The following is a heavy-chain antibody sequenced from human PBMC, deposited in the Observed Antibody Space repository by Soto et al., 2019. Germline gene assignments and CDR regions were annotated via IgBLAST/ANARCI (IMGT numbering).Heavy chain of an antibody. D-gene: IGHD2-2*01. J-gene: IGHJ1*01. CDR2: IYYSGST. V-gene: IGHV4-59*08. CDR3: ARHDSPNQSTLRVYFQH. CDR1: GGSISSYY. Sequence: SETLSLTCTVSGGSISSYYWSWIRQPPGKGLEWIGYIYYSGSTNYNPSLKSRVTISVDTSKNQFSLKLSSVTAADTAVYYCARHDSPNQSTLRVYFQHWGQGTLVTVSS.